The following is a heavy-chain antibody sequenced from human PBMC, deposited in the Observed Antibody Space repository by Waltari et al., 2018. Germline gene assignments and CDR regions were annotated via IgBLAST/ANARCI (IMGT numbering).Heavy chain of an antibody. V-gene: IGHV4-34*01. J-gene: IGHJ6*02. CDR1: GGSFSGYY. Sequence: QVQLQQWGAGLLKPSETLSLTCAVYGGSFSGYYWSWIRQPPGKGLEWIGEINHSGSTNYNPSLKIRVTISVDTSKNQFSLKLSSVTAADTAVYYCARRVRSYSSGWYELYYYGMDVWGQGTTVTVSS. CDR2: INHSGST. D-gene: IGHD6-19*01. CDR3: ARRVRSYSSGWYELYYYGMDV.